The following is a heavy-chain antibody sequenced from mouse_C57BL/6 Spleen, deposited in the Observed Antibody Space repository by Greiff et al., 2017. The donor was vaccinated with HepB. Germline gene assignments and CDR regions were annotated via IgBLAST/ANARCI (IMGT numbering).Heavy chain of an antibody. CDR2: INPNNGGT. Sequence: EVQLQQSGPELVKPGASVKISCKASGYTFTDYYMNWVKQSHGKSLEWIGDINPNNGGTSYNQKFKGKATLTVDKSSSTAYMELRSLTSEDSAVYYCARGGTTVRCAYWGQGTLVTVSA. J-gene: IGHJ3*01. V-gene: IGHV1-26*01. CDR3: ARGGTTVRCAY. D-gene: IGHD1-1*01. CDR1: GYTFTDYY.